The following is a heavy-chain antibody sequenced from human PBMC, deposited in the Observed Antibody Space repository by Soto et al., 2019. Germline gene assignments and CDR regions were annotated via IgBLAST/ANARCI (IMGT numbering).Heavy chain of an antibody. V-gene: IGHV1-8*01. CDR1: GYTFTSYD. D-gene: IGHD3-22*01. CDR2: MNPNSGNT. Sequence: ASVKVSCKASGYTFTSYDINWVRQATGQGLEWMGWMNPNSGNTGYAQKFQGRVTMTRNTSISTAYMELSSLRSEDTAVYYCARYPYYYDSSGYRYFDYWGQGTLVTVSS. CDR3: ARYPYYYDSSGYRYFDY. J-gene: IGHJ4*02.